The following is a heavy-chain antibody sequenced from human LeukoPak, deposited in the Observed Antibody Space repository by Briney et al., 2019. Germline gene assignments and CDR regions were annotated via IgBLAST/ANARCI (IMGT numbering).Heavy chain of an antibody. CDR3: ARDRDYYDSSGYYLDY. CDR2: IIPIFGTA. V-gene: IGHV1-69*05. CDR1: VGTFSSYA. J-gene: IGHJ4*02. D-gene: IGHD3-22*01. Sequence: SVKVSCKASVGTFSSYAISWLRQAPGQGLEWMGGIIPIFGTANYAQKFQGRVTITTDESTSTAYMELSSLRSEDTAVYYCARDRDYYDSSGYYLDYWGQGTLVTVSS.